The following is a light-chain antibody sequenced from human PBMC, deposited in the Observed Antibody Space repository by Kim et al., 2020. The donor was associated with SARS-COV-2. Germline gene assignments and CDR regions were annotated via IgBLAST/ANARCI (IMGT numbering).Light chain of an antibody. CDR1: KLGEKY. Sequence: VPTGQTASITCSGDKLGEKYACWYQQKPGQSPVLVIYQDTKRHAGIPERFSGSNSGNTATLTISGTQAMDEADYYCQTWDSITVVFGGGTQLTVL. CDR3: QTWDSITVV. J-gene: IGLJ2*01. CDR2: QDT. V-gene: IGLV3-1*01.